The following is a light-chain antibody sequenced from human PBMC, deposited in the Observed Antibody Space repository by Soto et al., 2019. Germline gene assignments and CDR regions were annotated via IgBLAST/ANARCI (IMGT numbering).Light chain of an antibody. J-gene: IGKJ1*01. CDR1: QSVTSN. CDR3: QQYNNLPPCT. CDR2: GAS. Sequence: EIVMTQSPATLSVSPGERATLSCRASQSVTSNLAWYQQKPGQAPRLLIYGASTRATGIPARFSGSGSGTEFTLTISSLHSEDFAVYCCQQYNNLPPCTFGQGTKVEIK. V-gene: IGKV3-15*01.